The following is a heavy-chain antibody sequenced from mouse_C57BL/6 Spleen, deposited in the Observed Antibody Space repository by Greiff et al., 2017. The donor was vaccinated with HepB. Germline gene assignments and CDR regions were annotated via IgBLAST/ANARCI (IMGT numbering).Heavy chain of an antibody. J-gene: IGHJ4*01. D-gene: IGHD1-1*01. Sequence: VQLQQPGAELVKPGASVKLSCKASGYTFTSYWMHWVKQRPGQGLEWIGMIHPNSGSTNYNEKFKSKATLTVDKSSSTAYMQLSSLTSEDSAVYYCARRGYGSSLYYAMDYWGQGTSVTVSS. CDR2: IHPNSGST. V-gene: IGHV1-64*01. CDR1: GYTFTSYW. CDR3: ARRGYGSSLYYAMDY.